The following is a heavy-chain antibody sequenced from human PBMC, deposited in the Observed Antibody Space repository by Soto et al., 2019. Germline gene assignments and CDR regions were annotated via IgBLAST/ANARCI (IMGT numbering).Heavy chain of an antibody. CDR2: IYNSGST. D-gene: IGHD4-17*01. CDR1: GGSISSSSYY. Sequence: SETLSLTCTVSGGSISSSSYYWGWLRQPPGKGLEWIGNIYNSGSTYCNPSLKSRVAISVDTSKNQFSLKLSSVTAADTAVYYCARAYGDYDRNYYYYGMDVWGQGTTVTVSS. CDR3: ARAYGDYDRNYYYYGMDV. V-gene: IGHV4-39*01. J-gene: IGHJ6*02.